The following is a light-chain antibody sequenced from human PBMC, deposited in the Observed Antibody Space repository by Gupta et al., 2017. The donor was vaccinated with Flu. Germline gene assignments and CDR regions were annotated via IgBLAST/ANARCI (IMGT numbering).Light chain of an antibody. CDR3: AAWDDSLSGWV. CDR1: NSNIGRNN. Sequence: QSLLTQPPSVSGTPGQRVTISCSGSNSNIGRNNVNWYQQLPGSAPRVLIYTNNQRPSAVPDRFTGSKSGTAASLAITGLRSEDEADYFCAAWDDSLSGWVFGGGTKLTVL. J-gene: IGLJ3*02. V-gene: IGLV1-44*01. CDR2: TNN.